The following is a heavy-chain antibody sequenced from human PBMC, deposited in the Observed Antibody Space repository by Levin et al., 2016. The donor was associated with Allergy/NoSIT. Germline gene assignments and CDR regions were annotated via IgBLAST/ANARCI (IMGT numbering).Heavy chain of an antibody. J-gene: IGHJ6*02. CDR1: GASISSGGYY. Sequence: SETLSLTCTVSGASISSGGYYWSWIRQHPGEGLEWIGYIYYSGTTYYSPSFKSRVTISVDTSKNQFSLKLSSVTAADTAVYYCARDGGGRGNAYYYGMDVWGQGTTVTVSS. CDR3: ARDGGGRGNAYYYGMDV. V-gene: IGHV4-30-4*08. CDR2: IYYSGTT. D-gene: IGHD3-16*01.